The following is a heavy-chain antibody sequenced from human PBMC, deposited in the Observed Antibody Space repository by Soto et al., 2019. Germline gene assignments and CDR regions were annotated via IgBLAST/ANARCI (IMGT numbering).Heavy chain of an antibody. V-gene: IGHV1-58*01. CDR2: IVVASGYS. D-gene: IGHD6-19*01. Sequence: LVQSGPDVKKPGTSVKVSCKTSGFTFGSSAVQWVRQVPGQRLEWIGWIVVASGYSNVAQKFQDRVSLTRDLSTNTAFSELRSLTSEDSAMYYCAADVIGVAGDFDHWGQGTLVSVSS. J-gene: IGHJ4*02. CDR1: GFTFGSSA. CDR3: AADVIGVAGDFDH.